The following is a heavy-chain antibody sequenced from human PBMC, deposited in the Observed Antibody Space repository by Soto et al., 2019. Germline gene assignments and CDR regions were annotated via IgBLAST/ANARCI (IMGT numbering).Heavy chain of an antibody. D-gene: IGHD2-21*02. CDR3: ARGLSCRGDFDV. CDR2: IYHAGSP. V-gene: IGHV4-4*02. J-gene: IGHJ3*01. Sequence: HLQESGPGLVKPSGTLSLTCDVSGGSISSSSWWTWVRQSPGKGLEWIGEIYHAGSPNYNPSFQSRVTILADKSKNHFSLRLTSVTAADTAIDDCARGLSCRGDFDVWGQGTTVTVSS. CDR1: GGSISSSSW.